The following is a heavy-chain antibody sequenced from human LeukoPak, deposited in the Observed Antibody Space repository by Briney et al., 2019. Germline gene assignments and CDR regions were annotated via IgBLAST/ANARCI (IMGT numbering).Heavy chain of an antibody. CDR2: ISSSSSYI. D-gene: IGHD3-22*01. CDR1: GFTFSSYS. V-gene: IGHV3-21*01. J-gene: IGHJ4*02. Sequence: GGSLRLSCAASGFTFSSYSMNWVRQAPGKGLEWVSSISSSSSYIYYADSVKGRFTISRDNAKNSLYLQMNSLRAADTAVYYCARDQGTTYYYDSSGYTFDYWGQGTLVTVSS. CDR3: ARDQGTTYYYDSSGYTFDY.